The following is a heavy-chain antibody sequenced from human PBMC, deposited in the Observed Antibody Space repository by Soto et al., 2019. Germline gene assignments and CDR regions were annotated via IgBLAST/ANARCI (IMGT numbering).Heavy chain of an antibody. CDR1: GFTFSNYN. D-gene: IGHD4-17*01. Sequence: KPGGSLRLSCAASGFTFSNYNMNWVRQAPGKRLEWVSSISGSSSYIYYADSLKGRFTISRDNAKNSLYLQMNTLRAEDTAVYYCARQINGDYTAFDIWGQGTLVTVSS. CDR2: ISGSSSYI. CDR3: ARQINGDYTAFDI. J-gene: IGHJ3*02. V-gene: IGHV3-21*01.